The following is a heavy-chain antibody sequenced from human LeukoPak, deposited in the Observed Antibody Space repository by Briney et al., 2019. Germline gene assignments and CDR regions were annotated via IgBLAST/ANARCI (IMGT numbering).Heavy chain of an antibody. V-gene: IGHV3-15*05. CDR1: GVTFSSYS. J-gene: IGHJ4*02. D-gene: IGHD5-12*01. Sequence: PGGSLRLSCAASGVTFSSYSMNWVRQAPGKGLEWVGRIKSKANGGTTDYAAPVKGRFTVSRDDSKTTLYLQMNSLRVEDTALYYCVTNGGGDSGYGNFDYWGQGTLVTVSS. CDR3: VTNGGGDSGYGNFDY. CDR2: IKSKANGGTT.